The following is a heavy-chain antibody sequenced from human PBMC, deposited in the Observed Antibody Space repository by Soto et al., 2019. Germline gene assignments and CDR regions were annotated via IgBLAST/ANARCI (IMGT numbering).Heavy chain of an antibody. D-gene: IGHD2-2*01. CDR3: ARLGGHCGTNGCYGYYAMDV. V-gene: IGHV4-4*02. Sequence: PSETLSLTCAVSGGSISSSNWWSWVRQPPGKGLEWIGEIYHSGSTNYNPSLKSRVIISVDMSKNQFSLKLSSVTAADTAVYYWARLGGHCGTNGCYGYYAMDVWGQGTTVTVSS. CDR1: GGSISSSNW. J-gene: IGHJ6*02. CDR2: IYHSGST.